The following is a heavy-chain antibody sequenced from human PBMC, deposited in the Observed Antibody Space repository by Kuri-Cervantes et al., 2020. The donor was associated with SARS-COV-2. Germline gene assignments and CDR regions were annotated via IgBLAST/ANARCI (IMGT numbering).Heavy chain of an antibody. CDR3: ARGYEARYSSSWYLDY. V-gene: IGHV3-53*01. J-gene: IGHJ4*02. CDR2: IYGGGST. CDR1: GFIVSSNY. Sequence: GGSLRLSCAASGFIVSSNYMSWVRQAPGKGLEWVSIIYGGGSTYYADSVRGRFTISRDNSKNTLYLQMNSLRAEDTAVYYCARGYEARYSSSWYLDYWGQGTLVTVSS. D-gene: IGHD6-13*01.